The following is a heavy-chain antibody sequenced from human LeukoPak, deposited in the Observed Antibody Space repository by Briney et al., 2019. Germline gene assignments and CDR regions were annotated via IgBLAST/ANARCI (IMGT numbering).Heavy chain of an antibody. V-gene: IGHV1-2*02. J-gene: IGHJ4*02. CDR1: GYTFTGYY. Sequence: ASVTLSCTASGYTFTGYYMHLVRQAPGQGLEWVGWINPNSGGTNYAQKFQGRVTMTRDTFISTAYMELHRLRLDDAAVYFCARRGGGACHFDYWGQGTLVTVSS. D-gene: IGHD3-16*01. CDR3: ARRGGGACHFDY. CDR2: INPNSGGT.